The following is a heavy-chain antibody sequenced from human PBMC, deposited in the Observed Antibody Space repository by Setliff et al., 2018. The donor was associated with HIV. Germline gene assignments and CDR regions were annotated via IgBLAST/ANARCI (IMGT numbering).Heavy chain of an antibody. V-gene: IGHV4-59*08. CDR2: IYNSAST. Sequence: RSLTCTVSSDSISTDYWTWIRQPPGKGLERIGYIYNSASTSYNPSLKSRVTISVDTSKNQFSLKLSSVTAADTAVYYCARHSPSDYWGQGALVTVSS. J-gene: IGHJ4*02. CDR3: ARHSPSDY. CDR1: SDSISTDY.